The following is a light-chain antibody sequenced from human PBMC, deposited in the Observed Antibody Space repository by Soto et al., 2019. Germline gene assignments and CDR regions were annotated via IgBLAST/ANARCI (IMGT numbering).Light chain of an antibody. CDR3: QQAHSFPIT. J-gene: IGKJ5*01. Sequence: EIVMTQSPATLSVSPGERATLSCRASQSVSSNLAWYQQKPGQAPRLLIYDASTRATGIPARFSGSGSGTEFTLTISSLQSEDFATYYCQQAHSFPITFGQGTRLEIK. CDR1: QSVSSN. V-gene: IGKV3-15*01. CDR2: DAS.